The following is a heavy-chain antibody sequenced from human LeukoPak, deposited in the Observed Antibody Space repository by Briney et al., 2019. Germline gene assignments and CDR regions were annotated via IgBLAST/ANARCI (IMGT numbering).Heavy chain of an antibody. Sequence: GGSLRLSCAASAFTFSGHAMSWVRQAPGKGLEWVSAISTSGGSTYHADSVKGRFTISRDNSKNTLYLQMNSLRAEDTAVYYCARRKLGTRTIAAADPLDYWGQGTLVTVSS. J-gene: IGHJ4*02. CDR1: AFTFSGHA. V-gene: IGHV3-23*01. CDR3: ARRKLGTRTIAAADPLDY. CDR2: ISTSGGST. D-gene: IGHD6-13*01.